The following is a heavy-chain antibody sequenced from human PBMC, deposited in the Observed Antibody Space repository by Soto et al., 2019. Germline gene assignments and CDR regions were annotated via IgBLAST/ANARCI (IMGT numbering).Heavy chain of an antibody. V-gene: IGHV1-3*01. D-gene: IGHD3-10*01. J-gene: IGHJ4*02. Sequence: ASVKVSCKASGYTFTSYAMHWVRQAPGQRLEWMGWINAGNGNTKYSQKFQGRVTITRDTSASTAYMELSSLRSEDTAVYYCARDRVTMVRGVIHPIYYFDYWGQGTLVTVSS. CDR3: ARDRVTMVRGVIHPIYYFDY. CDR2: INAGNGNT. CDR1: GYTFTSYA.